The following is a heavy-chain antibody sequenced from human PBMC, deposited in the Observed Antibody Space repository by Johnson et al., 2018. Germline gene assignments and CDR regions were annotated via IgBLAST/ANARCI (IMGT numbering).Heavy chain of an antibody. Sequence: QVQLQQWVAGLLKPSETLSLTCAVYGGSFSGYYWSWIRQPPGKGLEWIGEINHSGSSNYNPSPKSRVTISVDTSKNQFSLKLSSVTAAGTAVYYCGRAPVLGWGSTTGTMDAFDIWGQGTMVTVSS. CDR3: GRAPVLGWGSTTGTMDAFDI. J-gene: IGHJ3*02. CDR1: GGSFSGYY. CDR2: INHSGSS. D-gene: IGHD4-17*01. V-gene: IGHV4-34*01.